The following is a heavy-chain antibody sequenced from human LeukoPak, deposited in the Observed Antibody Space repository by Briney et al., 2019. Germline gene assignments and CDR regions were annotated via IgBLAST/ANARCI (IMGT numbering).Heavy chain of an antibody. D-gene: IGHD3-3*01. J-gene: IGHJ4*02. Sequence: SETLTLTCTVSGCSFSSCDYYWSWIRQPPGKGLEWVVYNYYSGSTYYNPSLKRRVSISVDTSKNQFSLKLSSVTAADTAVYYCARENGGGYYVDYWGQGTLVTVSS. CDR1: GCSFSSCDYY. CDR2: NYYSGST. V-gene: IGHV4-30-4*01. CDR3: ARENGGGYYVDY.